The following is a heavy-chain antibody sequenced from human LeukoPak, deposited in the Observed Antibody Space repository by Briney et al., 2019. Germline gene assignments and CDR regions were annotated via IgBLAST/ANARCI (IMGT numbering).Heavy chain of an antibody. CDR3: AKARSIAATGHLDSFDY. CDR2: ISGSGGST. J-gene: IGHJ4*02. D-gene: IGHD6-13*01. V-gene: IGHV3-23*01. Sequence: PSETLSLTCTVSGYSISSGYYWGWIRQPPGKGLEWVSAISGSGGSTYYADSVKGRFTISRDNSKNTLYLQMNSLRAEDTAVYYCAKARSIAATGHLDSFDYWGQGTLVTVSS. CDR1: GYSISSGYY.